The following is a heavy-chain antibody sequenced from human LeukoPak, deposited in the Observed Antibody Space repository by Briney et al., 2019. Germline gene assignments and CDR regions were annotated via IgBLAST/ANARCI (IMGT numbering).Heavy chain of an antibody. Sequence: PGGSLRLSCAGSGFTFSTYAIHWVRQAPGKGLEYVSAINSNGGTTYYANSVKGRFTFSRDNSKNTLYLQMNSLRAQDTAVYYCAKLVAVAGRNYWGQGTLVTVSS. V-gene: IGHV3-64*01. CDR3: AKLVAVAGRNY. CDR2: INSNGGTT. CDR1: GFTFSTYA. D-gene: IGHD6-19*01. J-gene: IGHJ4*02.